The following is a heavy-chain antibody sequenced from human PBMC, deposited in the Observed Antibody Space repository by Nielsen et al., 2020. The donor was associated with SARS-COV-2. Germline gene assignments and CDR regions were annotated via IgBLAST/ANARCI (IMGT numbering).Heavy chain of an antibody. V-gene: IGHV3-74*01. CDR1: GFTLSRYW. CDR2: ISSDGTKT. J-gene: IGHJ4*02. CDR3: VRVRDDGHYYDTGPFDY. Sequence: GESLKISCEASGFTLSRYWMNWVRQVPGKGLAWVSRISSDGTKTTYADSVKGRFTISKDNARNTLYLQMNSLRAEDTAVYYCVRVRDDGHYYDTGPFDYWGQGTLVTVSS. D-gene: IGHD3-22*01.